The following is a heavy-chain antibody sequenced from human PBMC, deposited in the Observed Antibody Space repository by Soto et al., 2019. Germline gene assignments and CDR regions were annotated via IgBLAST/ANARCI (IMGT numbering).Heavy chain of an antibody. V-gene: IGHV3-21*01. CDR1: GFTFSSYS. D-gene: IGHD4-17*01. CDR2: ISSSSSYI. Sequence: GGSLRLSCAASGFTFSSYSMNWVRQAPGKGLEWVSSISSSSSYIYYADSVKGRFTISRDNAKNSLYLQMNSLRAEDTAVYYCARALIGDYFFPWGHGTLVTVSS. CDR3: ARALIGDYFFP. J-gene: IGHJ5*02.